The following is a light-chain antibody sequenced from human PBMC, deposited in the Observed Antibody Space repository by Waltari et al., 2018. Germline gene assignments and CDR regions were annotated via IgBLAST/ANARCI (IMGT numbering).Light chain of an antibody. V-gene: IGLV2-23*02. CDR3: CSFASRIGV. CDR2: EVT. CDR1: RSDVGSYNF. J-gene: IGLJ2*01. Sequence: QSALTQPASVAGSPGPAITISCTGTRSDVGSYNFVSWYQQHPGKAPKLIISEVTKRPSGVSNRFSGSKSGNTASLTISGLQADDEAEYYCCSFASRIGVFGGGTKVTVL.